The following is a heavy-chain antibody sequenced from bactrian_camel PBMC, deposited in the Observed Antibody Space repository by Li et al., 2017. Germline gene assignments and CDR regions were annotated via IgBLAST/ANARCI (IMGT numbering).Heavy chain of an antibody. J-gene: IGHJ4*01. V-gene: IGHV3S9*01. CDR1: GYTSSSYC. CDR3: ADLRCGPLWNGRFEANY. D-gene: IGHD3*01. Sequence: HVQLVESGGGSVQAGGSLTISCAFSGYTSSSYCLAWFRQVPGKEREGVAGTDSTGTTTYAASIKGRFTVSKDNAKNTWYLQMDSLNPEDTGMYYCADLRCGPLWNGRFEANYFGQGTQVTVS. CDR2: TDSTGTT.